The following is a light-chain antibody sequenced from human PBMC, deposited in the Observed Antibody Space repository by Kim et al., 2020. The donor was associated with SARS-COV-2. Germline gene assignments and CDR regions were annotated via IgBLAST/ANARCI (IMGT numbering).Light chain of an antibody. CDR2: KTS. V-gene: IGKV1-5*03. Sequence: DIHMTQSPSTLSASVGDTVTITCRASENIGNWLAWYQQKPGQGPKLLIFKTSTLETGVPSRFSGSGSGTEFTLTITSLQPDDFATYSCQQYYRPSTFGQGTKVDIK. CDR1: ENIGNW. CDR3: QQYYRPST. J-gene: IGKJ1*01.